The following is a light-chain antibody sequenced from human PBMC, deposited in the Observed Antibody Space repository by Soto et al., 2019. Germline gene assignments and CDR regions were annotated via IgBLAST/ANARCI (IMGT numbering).Light chain of an antibody. J-gene: IGKJ3*01. CDR3: QQYGSSLFT. CDR2: GAS. CDR1: QSVSSN. V-gene: IGKV3-15*01. Sequence: EIVMTQSPATLSVSPGERATLSCRASQSVSSNLAWYQHKPGQAPRLLIYGASTRATGIPARFSGSGFGTEFTLTISSLESEDFAVYYCQQYGSSLFTFGPGTKVDFK.